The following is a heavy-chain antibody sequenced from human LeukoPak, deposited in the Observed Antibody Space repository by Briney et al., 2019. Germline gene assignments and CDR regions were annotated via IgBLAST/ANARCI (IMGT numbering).Heavy chain of an antibody. Sequence: GGSLILSCAAPGFTLSSYAMSWVRRAPGKGLESVSAISGSGGRTYYADSVKGRFTISRDNSKNTLYLQMNSLRAEDTAVYYCAKDSLQWLDNPPLAFDIWGQGTMVTVSS. D-gene: IGHD6-19*01. V-gene: IGHV3-23*01. J-gene: IGHJ3*02. CDR3: AKDSLQWLDNPPLAFDI. CDR2: ISGSGGRT. CDR1: GFTLSSYA.